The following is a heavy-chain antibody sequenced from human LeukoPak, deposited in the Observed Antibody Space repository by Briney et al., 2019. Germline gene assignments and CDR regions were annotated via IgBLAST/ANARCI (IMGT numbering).Heavy chain of an antibody. CDR1: GFSFSSYA. CDR2: ISGSGGST. D-gene: IGHD3-16*02. V-gene: IGHV3-23*01. Sequence: GGSLRLSCAASGFSFSSYAMSWVRQAPGKGLEWVSGISGSGGSTYYGDSVKGRFSISRDNSKNTLYLQMNSLKAEDTAVYYCAKDNSVITFGGVIVNWGQGTLVTVSS. CDR3: AKDNSVITFGGVIVN. J-gene: IGHJ4*02.